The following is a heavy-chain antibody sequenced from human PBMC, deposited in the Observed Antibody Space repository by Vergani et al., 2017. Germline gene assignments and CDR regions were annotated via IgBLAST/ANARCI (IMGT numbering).Heavy chain of an antibody. D-gene: IGHD2-15*01. CDR2: ISSSGSTI. CDR3: ARDSGYCSGGSCYYYGMDV. Sequence: EVQLVESGGGLVQPGGSLRLSCAASGFTFSSYEMNWVRQAPGKGLEWVSYISSSGSTIYYADSVKGRFTISRDNAKNSLYLQMNSLRAEDTAVYYCARDSGYCSGGSCYYYGMDVWGQGPTV. CDR1: GFTFSSYE. J-gene: IGHJ6*02. V-gene: IGHV3-48*03.